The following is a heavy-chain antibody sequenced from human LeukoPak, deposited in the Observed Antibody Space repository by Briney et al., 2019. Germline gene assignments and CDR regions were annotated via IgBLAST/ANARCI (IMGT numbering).Heavy chain of an antibody. CDR1: GFTFSSYA. D-gene: IGHD6-13*01. Sequence: GGSLRLSCAASGFTFSSYAMSWVRQAPGKGLEWVSAISGSGGSTYYADSVKGRFTISRDNSKNTLYLQMNSLRAEDTAVYYCAKDSKYSSSWFEYFQHWGQGTLVTVSS. J-gene: IGHJ1*01. CDR3: AKDSKYSSSWFEYFQH. CDR2: ISGSGGST. V-gene: IGHV3-23*01.